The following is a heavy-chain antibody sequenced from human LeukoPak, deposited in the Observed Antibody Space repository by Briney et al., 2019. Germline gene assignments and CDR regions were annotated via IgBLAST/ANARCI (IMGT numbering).Heavy chain of an antibody. J-gene: IGHJ3*02. CDR3: ARDRSRFWSGYPRYAPDAFDI. Sequence: PSETLSLTCAVYGGSFSGYYWSWIRQPPGKGLEWIGEINHSGSTNYNPSLKSRVTISVDTSKNQFSLKLSSVTAADTAVYYCARDRSRFWSGYPRYAPDAFDIWGQGTMVTVSS. V-gene: IGHV4-34*01. CDR1: GGSFSGYY. D-gene: IGHD3-3*01. CDR2: INHSGST.